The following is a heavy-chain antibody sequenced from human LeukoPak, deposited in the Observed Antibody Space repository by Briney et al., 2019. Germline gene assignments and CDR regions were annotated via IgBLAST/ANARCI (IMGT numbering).Heavy chain of an antibody. CDR3: ARDSMVRETLLDY. CDR2: ISSTSSYT. Sequence: AGSLRLSCAASGFTFSDYYMSWIRQAPGKGLEWVSYISSTSSYTNYADSVKGRFTISRDNAKNSLYLQMNSLRADDTAVYYCARDSMVRETLLDYWGQGALVTV. J-gene: IGHJ4*02. CDR1: GFTFSDYY. D-gene: IGHD3-10*01. V-gene: IGHV3-11*05.